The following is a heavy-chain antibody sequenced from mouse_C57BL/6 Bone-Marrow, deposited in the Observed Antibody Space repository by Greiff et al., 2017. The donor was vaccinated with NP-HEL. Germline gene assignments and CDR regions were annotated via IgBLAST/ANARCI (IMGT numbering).Heavy chain of an antibody. CDR3: VRPGCDPFAY. Sequence: EVQRVESGGGLVQPKGSLKLSCAASGFSFNTYAMNWVRQAPGKGLEWVARIRSKSNNYATYYADSVKDRFTISRDDSESMLYLQMNNLKTEDTAMYYCVRPGCDPFAYWGQGTLVTVSA. CDR1: GFSFNTYA. CDR2: IRSKSNNYAT. V-gene: IGHV10-1*01. J-gene: IGHJ3*01.